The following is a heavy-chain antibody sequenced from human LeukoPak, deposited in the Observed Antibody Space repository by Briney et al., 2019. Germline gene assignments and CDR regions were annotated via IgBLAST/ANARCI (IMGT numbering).Heavy chain of an antibody. CDR3: ATDRNSGKYYDY. J-gene: IGHJ4*02. Sequence: PGGSLRLSCVVSGLRFRNYGMHWVRQAPGKELEWVAVIYYDGSNQYYVDSVKGRFTVSRDNAKNTLYLQMDSLRAEDTAVYYCATDRNSGKYYDYWGQGTLVTVSS. D-gene: IGHD1-26*01. CDR1: GLRFRNYG. CDR2: IYYDGSNQ. V-gene: IGHV3-33*01.